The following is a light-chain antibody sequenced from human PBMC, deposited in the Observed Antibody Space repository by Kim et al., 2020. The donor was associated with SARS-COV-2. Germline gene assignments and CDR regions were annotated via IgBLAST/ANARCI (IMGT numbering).Light chain of an antibody. CDR2: INNEGDY. J-gene: IGLJ3*02. CDR1: SGHRSDA. Sequence: QLVLKQSPSASASLGASVKLTCTLCSGHRSDAVAWQQLQPEKGPRYLLKINNEGDYSKWVGISDRFSCSSSGADRYLIICSLQSEDDADYYCQTWGTGIHGVFCGWSQLTVL. CDR3: QTWGTGIHGV. V-gene: IGLV4-69*02.